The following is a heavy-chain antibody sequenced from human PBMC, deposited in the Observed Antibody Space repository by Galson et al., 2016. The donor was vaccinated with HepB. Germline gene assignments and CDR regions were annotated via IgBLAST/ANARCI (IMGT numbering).Heavy chain of an antibody. CDR2: FDYSGST. J-gene: IGHJ4*01. CDR3: ARGTHYGDFSDY. V-gene: IGHV4-39*01. D-gene: IGHD4-17*01. Sequence: SETLSLTCTVSGFSISSSSYYWGWIRQPPGKGLEWIGNFDYSGSTHYNPSLKSRVTMSADTSKNQFSLNLSTVTAADMAVYFCARGTHYGDFSDYWGHGTLVTVSS. CDR1: GFSISSSSYY.